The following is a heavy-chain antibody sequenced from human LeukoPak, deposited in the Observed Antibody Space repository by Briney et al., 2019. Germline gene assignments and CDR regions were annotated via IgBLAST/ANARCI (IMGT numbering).Heavy chain of an antibody. Sequence: GGSLRLSCAASGFTVSTNYMSWVRQAPGKGLEWVSVIYSGGSTYYADSVKGRFTISRDNSKNTLYLRMNSLRAEDTAVYYCARETLVVPAAISYFDYWGQGTLVTVSS. CDR1: GFTVSTNY. J-gene: IGHJ4*02. V-gene: IGHV3-53*01. CDR3: ARETLVVPAAISYFDY. D-gene: IGHD2-2*01. CDR2: IYSGGST.